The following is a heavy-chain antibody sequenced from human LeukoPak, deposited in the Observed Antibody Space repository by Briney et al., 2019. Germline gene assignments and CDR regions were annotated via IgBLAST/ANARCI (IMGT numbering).Heavy chain of an antibody. Sequence: PGGSLRLSCAASGFXFSSYGMHWVRQAPGKGLEWGAVISYDGSNKYYADSVKGRFTISRDNSKNTLYLQMNSLRAEDTAVYYCAKDRRWAYYYDSSGYYLDYWGQGTLVTVSS. CDR2: ISYDGSNK. V-gene: IGHV3-30*18. J-gene: IGHJ4*02. CDR1: GFXFSSYG. CDR3: AKDRRWAYYYDSSGYYLDY. D-gene: IGHD3-22*01.